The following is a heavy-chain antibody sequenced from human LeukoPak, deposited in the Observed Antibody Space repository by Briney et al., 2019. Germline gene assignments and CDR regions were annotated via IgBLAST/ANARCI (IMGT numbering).Heavy chain of an antibody. Sequence: SETLSLTCAVYGGSFSGYYWSWIRQPPGKGLEWIGEINHSGSTNYNPSLKSRVTISVDTSKNQFSLKLSSVTAADTAVYYCARGYRRWLQFSNAFDIWGQGTMVTVSS. J-gene: IGHJ3*02. CDR3: ARGYRRWLQFSNAFDI. D-gene: IGHD5-24*01. CDR2: INHSGST. CDR1: GGSFSGYY. V-gene: IGHV4-34*01.